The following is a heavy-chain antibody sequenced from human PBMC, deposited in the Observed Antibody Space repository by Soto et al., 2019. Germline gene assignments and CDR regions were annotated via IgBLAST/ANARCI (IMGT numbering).Heavy chain of an antibody. V-gene: IGHV1-69*01. CDR1: GGTFSSYA. CDR3: TRDRDIVATIRWAFDY. J-gene: IGHJ4*02. CDR2: IIPIFGTA. D-gene: IGHD5-12*01. Sequence: QVQLVQSGAEVKKPGSSVKVSCKASGGTFSSYAISWVRQAPGQGLEWMGGIIPIFGTANYAQKFQGRVTITADESTSTAYMELSSLRSEDTAVYYCTRDRDIVATIRWAFDYWGQGTLVTVSS.